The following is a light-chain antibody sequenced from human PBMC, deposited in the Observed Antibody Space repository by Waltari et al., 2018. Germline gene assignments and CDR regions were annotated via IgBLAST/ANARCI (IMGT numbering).Light chain of an antibody. CDR3: QKADSFPPYT. J-gene: IGKJ2*01. V-gene: IGKV1-12*01. CDR1: QDFNNW. Sequence: DIQMTQSPSSVSASVGDTVTITCRASQDFNNWLAWFQQKPGKTPKLLISGASSLRSGVPSRVSGSGFGTDFTLTISNLQPEDFAIYYCQKADSFPPYTFGQGTKVEIQ. CDR2: GAS.